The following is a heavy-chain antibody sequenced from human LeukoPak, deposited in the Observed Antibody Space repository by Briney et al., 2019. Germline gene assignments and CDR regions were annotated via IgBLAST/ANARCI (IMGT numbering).Heavy chain of an antibody. V-gene: IGHV3-23*01. Sequence: GGSLRLSCAASGFTFSNYAMSWVRQAPGKGLEWVSTISSSGGNIYYADSVKGRFTISRDNSKNTLYLQMNSLRAEDTAVYYCARIRSGYYHDYWGQGTLVTVSS. CDR3: ARIRSGYYHDY. CDR2: ISSSGGNI. J-gene: IGHJ4*02. CDR1: GFTFSNYA. D-gene: IGHD3-3*01.